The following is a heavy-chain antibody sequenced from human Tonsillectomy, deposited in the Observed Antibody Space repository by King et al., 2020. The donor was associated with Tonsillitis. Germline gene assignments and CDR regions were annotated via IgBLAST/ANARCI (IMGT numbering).Heavy chain of an antibody. CDR1: GGSISSGGYS. Sequence: VQLQESGSGLVKPSQTLSLTCAVSGGSISSGGYSWSWIRQPPGKGLEWIGYIYHSGSTYYNPSLKSRVTISVDRSKNQFSLKLSSVTAADTAVYYCARGSGSYSGDYFDYWGQGTLVTVSS. D-gene: IGHD1-26*01. CDR3: ARGSGSYSGDYFDY. CDR2: IYHSGST. J-gene: IGHJ4*02. V-gene: IGHV4-30-2*01.